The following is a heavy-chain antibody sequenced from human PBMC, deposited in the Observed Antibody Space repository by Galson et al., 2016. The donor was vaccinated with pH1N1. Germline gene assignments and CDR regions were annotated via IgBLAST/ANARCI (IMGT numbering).Heavy chain of an antibody. CDR3: ATVIAAGYGMDV. CDR1: GYTLTELS. CDR2: FDPEDGET. Sequence: SVKVSCKVSGYTLTELSMHWVRQAPGKGLEWMGGFDPEDGETIYAQKSQGRVTMTEDTSTDTAYMELSSLRSEDTAVYYCATVIAAGYGMDVWGQGTRVTVSS. J-gene: IGHJ6*02. V-gene: IGHV1-24*01. D-gene: IGHD6-13*01.